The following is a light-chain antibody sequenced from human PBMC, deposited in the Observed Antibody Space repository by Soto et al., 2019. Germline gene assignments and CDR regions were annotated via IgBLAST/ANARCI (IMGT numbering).Light chain of an antibody. CDR3: MQALQTPYT. CDR1: QSLLHSNGYNY. Sequence: DIVMTQSPLSLPVTPGEPASISCRSSQSLLHSNGYNYLDWYLQKPGQSPQLLIYLGSNRASGVPDRLSGSGSGTEFTLKISRVEAEDVGVYYCMQALQTPYTVGQGTKLEIK. V-gene: IGKV2-28*01. J-gene: IGKJ2*01. CDR2: LGS.